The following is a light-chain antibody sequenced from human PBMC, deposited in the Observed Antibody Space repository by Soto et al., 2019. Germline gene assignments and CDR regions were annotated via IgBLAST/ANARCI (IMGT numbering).Light chain of an antibody. CDR1: QSVSNNY. Sequence: IVLTQSPGTLSLSPGERSTLPCRSSQSVSNNYLAWYQQRPGQAPRLLIYGASNRATGIPDRFNGSGSGTDFTRNISIRARDESALYYGPQCGSSRTVGQGTKVDIK. J-gene: IGKJ1*01. CDR3: PQCGSSRT. V-gene: IGKV3-20*01. CDR2: GAS.